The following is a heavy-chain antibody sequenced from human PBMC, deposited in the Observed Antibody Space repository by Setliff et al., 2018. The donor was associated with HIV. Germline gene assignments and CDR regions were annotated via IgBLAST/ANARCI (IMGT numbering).Heavy chain of an antibody. CDR3: VIVPLYENVYDNICGRYRPLDY. CDR1: EYNFVEYD. V-gene: IGHV1-69-2*01. Sequence: ASVKVSCKASEYNFVEYDMHWVQQAPGKGLEWMGRVDPDDGETIYAEKFQDRLTITADASTDTTYIELSSLRSEDTSVYYCVIVPLYENVYDNICGRYRPLDYLGQETLVTVSS. CDR2: VDPDDGET. D-gene: IGHD3-16*02. J-gene: IGHJ4*02.